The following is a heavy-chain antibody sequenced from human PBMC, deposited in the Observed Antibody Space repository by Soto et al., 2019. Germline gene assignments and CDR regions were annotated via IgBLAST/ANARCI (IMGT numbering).Heavy chain of an antibody. J-gene: IGHJ6*02. Sequence: TLSLTCAVSGGSISSGSYSWSWNRQPPGKGLEWIGYIYHSGSTYYNPSLKSRVTISVDRSKNQFSLKLRSVTAADTAVYYCARDRVVVPAASDGMDVWGQGTTVTVSS. D-gene: IGHD2-2*01. CDR1: GGSISSGSYS. CDR3: ARDRVVVPAASDGMDV. V-gene: IGHV4-30-2*01. CDR2: IYHSGST.